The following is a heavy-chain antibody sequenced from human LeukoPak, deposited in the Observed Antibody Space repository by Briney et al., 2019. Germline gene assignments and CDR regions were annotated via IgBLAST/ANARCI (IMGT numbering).Heavy chain of an antibody. CDR1: GGSISSYY. CDR3: ARVSYSSSLLDY. Sequence: SETLSLTCAVSGGSISSYYWSWIRQPPGKGLEWIGYIHYSGSTNYNPSLKSRVTISVDTSKNQFSLKLSSVTAADTAVYYCARVSYSSSLLDYWGQGTLVTVSS. D-gene: IGHD6-6*01. V-gene: IGHV4-59*12. CDR2: IHYSGST. J-gene: IGHJ4*02.